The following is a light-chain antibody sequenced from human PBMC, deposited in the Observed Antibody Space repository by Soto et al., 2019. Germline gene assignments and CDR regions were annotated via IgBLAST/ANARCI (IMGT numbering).Light chain of an antibody. CDR3: SSYTSSSTSV. Sequence: QSVLTQPASVAGFPGQSITISCTGTTSDVGGYNYVSWYQHHPGNAPKLIIYEVSSRSSGVSNRFSGSKSGNTASLIISGLQTEEEADYYCSSYTSSSTSVFGTGTKVTVL. CDR1: TSDVGGYNY. J-gene: IGLJ1*01. CDR2: EVS. V-gene: IGLV2-14*01.